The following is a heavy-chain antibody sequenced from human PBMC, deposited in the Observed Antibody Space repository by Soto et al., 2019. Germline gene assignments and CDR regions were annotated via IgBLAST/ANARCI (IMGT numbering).Heavy chain of an antibody. Sequence: LGESLKISCKGSGYSFTSYWIGWVRQMPGKGLEWMGIIYPGDSDTRYSPSFQGQVTISADKSISTAYLQWSSLKASDTAMYYCARPGSSDYYGMDVWGQGTTVTVSS. V-gene: IGHV5-51*01. J-gene: IGHJ6*02. D-gene: IGHD6-19*01. CDR2: IYPGDSDT. CDR3: ARPGSSDYYGMDV. CDR1: GYSFTSYW.